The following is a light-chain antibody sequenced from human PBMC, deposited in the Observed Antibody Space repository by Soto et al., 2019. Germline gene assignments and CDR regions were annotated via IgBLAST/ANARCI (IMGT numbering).Light chain of an antibody. Sequence: QSVLTQPASVSGSPGQSITISCTGTSSDVGSYNLVSWYQQHPGKAPKLMIYEDIERPSGVSNRFSGSKSGNTASLTISGLQTEDEADYYCCSYAGGTSVVFGGGTKLTFL. CDR1: SSDVGSYNL. J-gene: IGLJ2*01. CDR3: CSYAGGTSVV. CDR2: EDI. V-gene: IGLV2-23*01.